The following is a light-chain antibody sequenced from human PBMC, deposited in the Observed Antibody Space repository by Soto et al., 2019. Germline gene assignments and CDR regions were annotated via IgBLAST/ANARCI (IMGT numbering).Light chain of an antibody. CDR1: QGIRND. V-gene: IGKV1-17*01. CDR3: LQHDTYPLT. J-gene: IGKJ1*01. CDR2: NEF. Sequence: DIQMTQSPSSLSASVGDRVTITCRASQGIRNDLLGWYQQKPGKAPKCLIYNEFSLQSGVPSRFSGSGSGTEFPLTISSLQPEDFATYYCLQHDTYPLTFGQGTKVEIK.